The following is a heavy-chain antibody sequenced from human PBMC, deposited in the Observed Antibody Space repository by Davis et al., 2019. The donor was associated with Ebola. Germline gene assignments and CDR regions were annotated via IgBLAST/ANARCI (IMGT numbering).Heavy chain of an antibody. CDR1: GFTFTDYY. V-gene: IGHV1-2*02. Sequence: VKVSCKASGFTFTDYYMHWVRQAPGQGLEWMGWIKLNSGGTNYAQRFQDRVTMTRDTSISTAYMELSSLTSDDTAVYYCARDLSGDNILCPDYWGQGTLVTVSS. CDR3: ARDLSGDNILCPDY. D-gene: IGHD1-26*01. CDR2: IKLNSGGT. J-gene: IGHJ4*02.